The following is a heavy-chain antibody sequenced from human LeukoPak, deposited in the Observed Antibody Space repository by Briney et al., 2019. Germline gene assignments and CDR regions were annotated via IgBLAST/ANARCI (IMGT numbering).Heavy chain of an antibody. CDR3: AVGAYGDYADYYYYGMDV. Sequence: ASVKVSCKASGYTFTSYGISWVRQAPGQGLEWMGWISAYNGNTNYAQKPQGRVTMTTDTSTSTAYMELRSLRSDDTAVYYCAVGAYGDYADYYYYGMDVWGQGTTVTVSS. D-gene: IGHD4-17*01. CDR1: GYTFTSYG. J-gene: IGHJ6*02. V-gene: IGHV1-18*01. CDR2: ISAYNGNT.